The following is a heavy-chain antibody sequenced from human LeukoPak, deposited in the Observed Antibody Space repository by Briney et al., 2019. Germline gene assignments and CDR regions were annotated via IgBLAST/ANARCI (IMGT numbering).Heavy chain of an antibody. Sequence: SETLSLTCTVSGGSISSYYWSWIRQPPGNGLEWIGYIYYSGSTNYNPSLKSRVIISVDTSKNHFSLKLSSVTAADTTVYCARVRRITGTTDFDYWGQGTLVTVSS. CDR2: IYYSGST. D-gene: IGHD1-20*01. CDR1: GGSISSYY. CDR3: ARVRRITGTTDFDY. J-gene: IGHJ4*02. V-gene: IGHV4-59*12.